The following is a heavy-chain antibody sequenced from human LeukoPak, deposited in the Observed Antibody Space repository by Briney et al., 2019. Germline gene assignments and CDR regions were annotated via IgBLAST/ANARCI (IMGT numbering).Heavy chain of an antibody. CDR1: GFTFSSYG. J-gene: IGHJ3*02. Sequence: GRSLRLSCAASGFTFSSYGMHWVRQAPGKGLEWVAAISYDESNEYYVDSVKGRFTVSRDNSKDTLYLQMNSLRVEDTAVYYCVKVPRSGCCAFDIWGQGTMVTVSS. D-gene: IGHD6-19*01. V-gene: IGHV3-30*18. CDR3: VKVPRSGCCAFDI. CDR2: ISYDESNE.